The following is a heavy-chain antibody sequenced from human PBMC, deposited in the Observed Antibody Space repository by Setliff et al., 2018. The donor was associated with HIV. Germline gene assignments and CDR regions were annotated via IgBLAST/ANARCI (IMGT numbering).Heavy chain of an antibody. D-gene: IGHD3-22*01. CDR1: GGSISSGSNY. V-gene: IGHV4-61*09. CDR2: IYTSGST. Sequence: SETLSLTCTLSGGSISSGSNYWSWIRQPAGKGLEWIGHIYTSGSTNYNPSLKSRVTISVDTSKNQFYLKLSSVTAADTAVYYCARILLYDSSAYFVNAFDIWGQGTVVT. J-gene: IGHJ3*02. CDR3: ARILLYDSSAYFVNAFDI.